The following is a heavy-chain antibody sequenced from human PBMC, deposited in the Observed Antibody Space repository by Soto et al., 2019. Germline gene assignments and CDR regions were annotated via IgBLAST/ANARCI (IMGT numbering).Heavy chain of an antibody. CDR3: AGDPAP. J-gene: IGHJ5*02. CDR1: GGSISSGGYY. CDR2: IYNSGST. Sequence: QVQLQESGPGLVKASQTLSLTCTVSGGSISSGGYYWSWIRQHPGKGLEWIGYIYNSGSTYYNPSLQRSVTKSADTSKNPFPLKLGPVAAADTAGYYCAGDPAPWGQGTLVPVSS. V-gene: IGHV4-31*01.